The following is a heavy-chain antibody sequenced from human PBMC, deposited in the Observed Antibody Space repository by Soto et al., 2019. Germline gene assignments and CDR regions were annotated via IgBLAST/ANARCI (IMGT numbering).Heavy chain of an antibody. J-gene: IGHJ5*02. D-gene: IGHD3-10*01. CDR3: ARGGSMVRGVVNWFDP. V-gene: IGHV4-30-4*01. Sequence: ASETLSLTCTVSGGSISSGDYYWSWIRQPPGKGLEWIGYIYYSGSTYYNPSLKSRVTISVDTSKNQFSLKLSSVTAADTAVYYCARGGSMVRGVVNWFDPWGQGTLVTVSS. CDR2: IYYSGST. CDR1: GGSISSGDYY.